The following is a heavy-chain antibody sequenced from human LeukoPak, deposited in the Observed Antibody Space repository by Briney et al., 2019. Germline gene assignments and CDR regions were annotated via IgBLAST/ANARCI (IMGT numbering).Heavy chain of an antibody. Sequence: PGGSLRLSCAASGFTFSDYYMSWIRQAPGKGLEWVSYISSSGSTIHYADSVKGRFTISRDNSKSTLYLQMNSLRAEDTAVYYCAKDLHYYDSSGFSYNWFDPWGQGTLVTVSS. CDR3: AKDLHYYDSSGFSYNWFDP. V-gene: IGHV3-11*04. CDR1: GFTFSDYY. D-gene: IGHD3-22*01. CDR2: ISSSGSTI. J-gene: IGHJ5*02.